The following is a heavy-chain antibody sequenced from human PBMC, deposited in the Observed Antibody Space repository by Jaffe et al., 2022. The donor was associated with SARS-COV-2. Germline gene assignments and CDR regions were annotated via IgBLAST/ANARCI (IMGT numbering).Heavy chain of an antibody. D-gene: IGHD1-26*01. CDR2: IYYSGST. CDR1: GGSISSYY. Sequence: QVQLQESGPGLVKPSETLSLTCTVSGGSISSYYWSWIRQPPGKGLEWIGYIYYSGSTNYNPSLKSRVTISVDTSKNQFSLKLSSVTAADTAVYYCARETKWETHPFDIWGQGTMVTVSS. J-gene: IGHJ3*02. CDR3: ARETKWETHPFDI. V-gene: IGHV4-59*01.